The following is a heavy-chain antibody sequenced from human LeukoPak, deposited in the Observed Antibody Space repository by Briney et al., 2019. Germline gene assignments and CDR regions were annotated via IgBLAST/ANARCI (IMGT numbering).Heavy chain of an antibody. J-gene: IGHJ4*02. V-gene: IGHV3-30*18. D-gene: IGHD3-22*01. Sequence: GGSLRLSCAASGFTFSSYGMHWVRQAPGKGLEWVAVISYDGSNKYYADSVKGRFTISRDNSKNTLYLQMNSLRAEDTAVYYCAKGSRDSSGYLRTQPPLDYWGQGILVTVSS. CDR2: ISYDGSNK. CDR3: AKGSRDSSGYLRTQPPLDY. CDR1: GFTFSSYG.